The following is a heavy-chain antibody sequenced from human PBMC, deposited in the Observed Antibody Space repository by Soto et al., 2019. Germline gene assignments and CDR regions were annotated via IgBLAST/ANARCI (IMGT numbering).Heavy chain of an antibody. J-gene: IGHJ5*02. CDR2: IYYSGST. CDR1: GGSISSGDYY. Sequence: SETLSLTCTVSGGSISSGDYYWGWIRQPPGKGLEWIGYIYYSGSTYYNPSLKSRVTISVDTSKNQFSLKLSSVTAADTAVYYCAKVANDFWSGYYLNWFDPWGQGTLVTVSS. CDR3: AKVANDFWSGYYLNWFDP. V-gene: IGHV4-30-4*01. D-gene: IGHD3-3*01.